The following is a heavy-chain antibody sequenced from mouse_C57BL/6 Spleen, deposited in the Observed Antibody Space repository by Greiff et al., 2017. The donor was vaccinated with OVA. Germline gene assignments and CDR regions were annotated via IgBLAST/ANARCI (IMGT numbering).Heavy chain of an antibody. V-gene: IGHV1-4*01. J-gene: IGHJ4*01. CDR1: GYTFTSYT. D-gene: IGHD5-5*01. CDR3: ARTLLPYAMDY. Sequence: QVQLQQSGAELARPGASVKMSCKASGYTFTSYTMHWVKQRPGQGLEWIGYINPSSGYTKYNQKFKDKATLTADKSSSTAYMQLSSLTSEDSAVYYCARTLLPYAMDYWGQGTSVTVSS. CDR2: INPSSGYT.